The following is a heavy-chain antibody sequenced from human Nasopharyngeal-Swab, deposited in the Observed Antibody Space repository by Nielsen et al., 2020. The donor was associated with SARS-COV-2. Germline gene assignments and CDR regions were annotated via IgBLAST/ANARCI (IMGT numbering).Heavy chain of an antibody. Sequence: GESLKISCTASGFTFGDYAMSWFRQAPGKGLEWVGFIRSKAYGGTTEYAASVKGRLTISRDDSKSIAYLQMNSLKTEDTAVYYCTRETPYSSGWYSFDYWGQGTLVTVSS. V-gene: IGHV3-49*03. J-gene: IGHJ4*02. CDR3: TRETPYSSGWYSFDY. CDR2: IRSKAYGGTT. CDR1: GFTFGDYA. D-gene: IGHD6-19*01.